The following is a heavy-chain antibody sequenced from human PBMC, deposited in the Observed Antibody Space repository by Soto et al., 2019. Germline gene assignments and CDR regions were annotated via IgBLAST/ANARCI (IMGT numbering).Heavy chain of an antibody. V-gene: IGHV1-69*06. Sequence: SVKVSCKASGGTFSSYAISWVRQAPGQGLGWMGGIIPIFGTANYAQKFQGRVTITADKSTSTAYMELSSLRSEDTAVYYCARVAAAGTTAFDIWGQGTMVTVS. J-gene: IGHJ3*02. D-gene: IGHD6-13*01. CDR2: IIPIFGTA. CDR3: ARVAAAGTTAFDI. CDR1: GGTFSSYA.